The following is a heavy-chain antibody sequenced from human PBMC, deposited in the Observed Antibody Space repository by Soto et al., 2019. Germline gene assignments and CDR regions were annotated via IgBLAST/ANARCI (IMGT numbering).Heavy chain of an antibody. CDR1: GGSISSSNW. CDR3: ARGANTVTDEYGMDV. Sequence: QVQLQESGPGLVKPSGTLSLTCAVSGGSISSSNWWSWVRQPPGKGLEWIGEIYHSGSTNYNPSLKSRDTISVDKSKNQFSLKLSSVTAADTAVYYCARGANTVTDEYGMDVWGQGTTVTVSS. J-gene: IGHJ6*02. CDR2: IYHSGST. V-gene: IGHV4-4*02. D-gene: IGHD4-17*01.